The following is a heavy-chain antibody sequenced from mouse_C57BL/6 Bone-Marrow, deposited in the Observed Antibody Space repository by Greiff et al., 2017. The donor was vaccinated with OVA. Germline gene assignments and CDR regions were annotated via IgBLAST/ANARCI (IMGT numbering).Heavy chain of an antibody. V-gene: IGHV1-4*01. D-gene: IGHD1-1*01. CDR1: GYTFTSYT. J-gene: IGHJ1*03. Sequence: VQLQQSGAELARPGASVKMSCKASGYTFTSYTLHWVKQRPGQGLEWIGYINPRSGYTKYNQKFKDKAILTADKSSSTAYMQLSSLTSEDSSVDYCATLYYCGSSRTEDFEVWGTGTTVTVSS. CDR2: INPRSGYT. CDR3: ATLYYCGSSRTEDFEV.